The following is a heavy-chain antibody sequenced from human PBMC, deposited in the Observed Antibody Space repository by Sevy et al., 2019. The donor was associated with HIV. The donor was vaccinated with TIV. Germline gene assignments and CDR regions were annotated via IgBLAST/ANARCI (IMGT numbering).Heavy chain of an antibody. CDR1: GFTVSSNY. CDR2: IYSGGTT. V-gene: IGHV3-53*01. Sequence: GGPLRLSCAASGFTVSSNYMSWVRQAPGKGLEWVSVIYSGGTTYYADSVKGRFTISRDNSKNTLYLQMNNLRAEDTAVYYYAREREFTIFGVLIEYGMDVWGQGTTVTVSS. D-gene: IGHD3-3*01. CDR3: AREREFTIFGVLIEYGMDV. J-gene: IGHJ6*02.